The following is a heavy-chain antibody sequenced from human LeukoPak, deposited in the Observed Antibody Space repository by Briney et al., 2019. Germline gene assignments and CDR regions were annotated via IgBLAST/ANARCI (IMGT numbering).Heavy chain of an antibody. CDR2: MNPNSGNT. CDR3: ARGSYDSSGYHLDY. D-gene: IGHD3-22*01. J-gene: IGHJ4*02. V-gene: IGHV1-8*03. Sequence: ASVKVSCKASGYTFTSYGISWVRQAPGQGLEWMGWMNPNSGNTGYAQKFQGRVTITRNTSISTAYMELSSLRSEDTAVYYCARGSYDSSGYHLDYWGQGTLVTVSS. CDR1: GYTFTSYG.